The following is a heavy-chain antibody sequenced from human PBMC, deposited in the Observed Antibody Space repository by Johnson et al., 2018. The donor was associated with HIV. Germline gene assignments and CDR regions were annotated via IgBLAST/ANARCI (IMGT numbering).Heavy chain of an antibody. D-gene: IGHD3-22*01. CDR1: GLSFSNFG. CDR2: ISYDGSNK. J-gene: IGHJ3*02. Sequence: QVQLVESGGGVVQPGKSLTLSCVGSGLSFSNFGIHWVRQAPGKGPEWVAVISYDGSNKYYADSVKGRFTISRDNAKNSLYLQMNSLRAEDTAVYYCARALYYYDRGDAFDIWGQGTMVTFSS. CDR3: ARALYYYDRGDAFDI. V-gene: IGHV3-30*03.